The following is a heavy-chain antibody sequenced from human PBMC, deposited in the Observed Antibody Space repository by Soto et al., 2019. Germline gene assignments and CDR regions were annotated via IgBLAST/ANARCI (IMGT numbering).Heavy chain of an antibody. V-gene: IGHV3-23*01. D-gene: IGHD6-13*01. J-gene: IGHJ1*01. CDR2: ISGSGGST. CDR1: GFTFSSYA. CDR3: AKDRRLAAAVPGGYFQH. Sequence: EVQLLESGGGLVQPGGSLRLSCAASGFTFSSYAMSWVRQAPGKGLEWVSAISGSGGSTYYADSVKGRFTISRDNSKNTMYLQKNSLRAEYTAVYYCAKDRRLAAAVPGGYFQHWGQGTLVTVSS.